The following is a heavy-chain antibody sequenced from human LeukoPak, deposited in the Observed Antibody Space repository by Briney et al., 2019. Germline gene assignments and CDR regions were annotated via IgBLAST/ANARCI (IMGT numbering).Heavy chain of an antibody. D-gene: IGHD6-19*01. CDR1: TYSLSSYW. CDR2: IDLSYSYP. CDR3: ARLESVAGNNWLDP. Sequence: GESLKISRGHVTYSLSSYWITLVRQVPGKGLEWMGRIDLSYSYPKFSPSFQGHVTISADKSFGTAYLQWSSPKASDTAIYYCARLESVAGNNWLDPWGQGTLVTVSS. V-gene: IGHV5-10-1*01. J-gene: IGHJ5*02.